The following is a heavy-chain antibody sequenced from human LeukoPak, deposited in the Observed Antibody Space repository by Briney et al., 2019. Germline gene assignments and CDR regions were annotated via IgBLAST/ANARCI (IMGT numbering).Heavy chain of an antibody. CDR1: GYTFTSYG. V-gene: IGHV1-18*01. CDR2: ISTYNDKT. Sequence: ASVKVSCKASGYTFTSYGISWMRQAPGQGLEWMGWISTYNDKTNYAQKLQGRVTMTTDTSTSTAYMELRSLRSDDTAVYYCARVSVNTIFGLVMNPFEYWGQGTLVTVSS. D-gene: IGHD3-3*01. J-gene: IGHJ4*02. CDR3: ARVSVNTIFGLVMNPFEY.